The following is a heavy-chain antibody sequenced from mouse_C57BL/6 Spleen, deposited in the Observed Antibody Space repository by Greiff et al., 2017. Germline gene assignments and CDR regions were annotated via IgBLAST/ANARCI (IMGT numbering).Heavy chain of an antibody. Sequence: VQLQESGPGLVQPSQSLSITCTVSGFSLTSYGVHWVRQSPGKGLEWLGVIWSGGSTDSNAAFISILSISKDNSKSQVFFKMNSLQADDTAIYYCARPPNYYGSIYWFAYWGQGTLVTVSA. V-gene: IGHV2-2*01. CDR2: IWSGGST. D-gene: IGHD1-1*01. J-gene: IGHJ3*01. CDR3: ARPPNYYGSIYWFAY. CDR1: GFSLTSYG.